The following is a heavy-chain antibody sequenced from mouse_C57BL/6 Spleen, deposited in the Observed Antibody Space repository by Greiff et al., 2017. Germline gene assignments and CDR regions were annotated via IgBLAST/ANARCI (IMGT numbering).Heavy chain of an antibody. D-gene: IGHD6-1*01. J-gene: IGHJ3*01. CDR3: ARGGAALWLAY. CDR2: IDPSDSET. Sequence: QVQLQQPGAELVRPGSSVKLSCKASGYTFTSYWMHWVKQRPIQGLEWIGNIDPSDSETHYNQKFKDKATLTVDKSSSTAYMQLSSLTSEYAAVYYCARGGAALWLAYWGQGTLVTVSA. V-gene: IGHV1-52*01. CDR1: GYTFTSYW.